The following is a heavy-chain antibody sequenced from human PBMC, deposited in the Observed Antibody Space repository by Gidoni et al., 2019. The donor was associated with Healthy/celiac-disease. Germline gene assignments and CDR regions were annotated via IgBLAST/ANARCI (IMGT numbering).Heavy chain of an antibody. Sequence: QVQLVQSGAEVKKPGASVKVSCKASGYTVTSYGISWVRQAPGQGLEWMGWISAYNGNTNYAHKLQGSVTMSTDTSTSTAYMELRSLRSDDTAGYYCARVIYSSATGWFDPWGQGTLVTVSS. V-gene: IGHV1-18*01. CDR2: ISAYNGNT. J-gene: IGHJ5*02. D-gene: IGHD6-19*01. CDR1: GYTVTSYG. CDR3: ARVIYSSATGWFDP.